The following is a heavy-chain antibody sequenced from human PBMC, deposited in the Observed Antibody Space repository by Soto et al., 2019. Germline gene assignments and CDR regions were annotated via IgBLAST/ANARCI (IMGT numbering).Heavy chain of an antibody. CDR2: IYYSGST. Sequence: QLQLQESGPGLVKPSETLFLTCTVSGGSISSSNYYWDWIRQPPGKGLEWIGSIYYSGSTYYNPSLRSRVTISVDTSKNQFSLRLSSVTAADTAVYYCARRETATIFNYWGQGTLVTVSS. CDR3: ARRETATIFNY. CDR1: GGSISSSNYY. V-gene: IGHV4-39*01. D-gene: IGHD5-12*01. J-gene: IGHJ4*02.